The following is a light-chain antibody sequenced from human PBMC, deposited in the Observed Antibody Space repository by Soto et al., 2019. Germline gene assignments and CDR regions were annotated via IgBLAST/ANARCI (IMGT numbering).Light chain of an antibody. CDR2: KAS. J-gene: IGKJ1*01. V-gene: IGKV1-5*03. CDR1: PGISSW. Sequence: DIQMTQSPSTPPASVGDRVTITCRASPGISSWLAWYQQKPGKAPKLLIYKASSLESGGPSRFSGSGSGTDFTLTISSLQPDDLATYYWQQYNSFPTFGHGTKVEI. CDR3: QQYNSFPT.